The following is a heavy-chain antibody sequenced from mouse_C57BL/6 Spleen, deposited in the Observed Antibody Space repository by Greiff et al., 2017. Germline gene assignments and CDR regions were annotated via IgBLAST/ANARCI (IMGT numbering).Heavy chain of an antibody. V-gene: IGHV5-16*01. D-gene: IGHD2-12*01. J-gene: IGHJ3*01. CDR3: AREDDEGFAY. CDR2: INYDGSST. CDR1: GFTFSDYY. Sequence: EVKLVESEGGLVQPGSSMKLSCTASGFTFSDYYMAWVRQVPEKGLEWVANINYDGSSTYYLDSLKSRFIISRDNAKNILYLQMSSLKSEDTATYYCAREDDEGFAYWGQGTLVTVSA.